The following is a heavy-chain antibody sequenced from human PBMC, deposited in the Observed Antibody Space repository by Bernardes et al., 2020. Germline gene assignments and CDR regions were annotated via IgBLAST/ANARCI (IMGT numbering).Heavy chain of an antibody. CDR1: GFSLSTSGVG. J-gene: IGHJ5*02. D-gene: IGHD3-3*01. CDR2: IYWDDDK. Sequence: SGPTLVKPTQTLTLTCTFSGFSLSTSGVGVGWIRQPPGKALEWLALIYWDDDKRYSPSLKSRLTITKDTSKNQVVLTMTNMDPVDTATYYCAHRDSLYYDFWSGQTNSWFGPWGQGTLVTVSS. CDR3: AHRDSLYYDFWSGQTNSWFGP. V-gene: IGHV2-5*02.